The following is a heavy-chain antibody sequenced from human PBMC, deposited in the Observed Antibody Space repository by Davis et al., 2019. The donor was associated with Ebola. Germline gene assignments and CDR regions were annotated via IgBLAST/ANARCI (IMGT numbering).Heavy chain of an antibody. D-gene: IGHD3-10*01. CDR3: ATDRYGENNYYGMDV. CDR1: GFTFSNSA. CDR2: IVVGSGNR. V-gene: IGHV1-58*01. Sequence: SVKVSCKASGFTFSNSAVQWMRQARGQRLEWIRWIVVGSGNRLYSPKFQERVTITGDMSTSTAYMDLSGLRSEDTAVYYCATDRYGENNYYGMDVWGQGTTVTVSS. J-gene: IGHJ6*02.